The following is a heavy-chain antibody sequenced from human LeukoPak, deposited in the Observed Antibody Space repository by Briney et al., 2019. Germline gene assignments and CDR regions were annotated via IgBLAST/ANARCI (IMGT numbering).Heavy chain of an antibody. J-gene: IGHJ4*02. D-gene: IGHD5-12*01. CDR1: GFTFTDYY. V-gene: IGHV1-2*02. CDR2: IKPNSGGT. CDR3: ARDAPGSGYGSYYFDH. Sequence: GASVKVSCRASGFTFTDYYMHWVRQAPGQGLEWMGWIKPNSGGTNYAQKFQGRVAMTRDTSISTAYMELSGLTSDDTAVYYCARDAPGSGYGSYYFDHWGQGTLVTVSS.